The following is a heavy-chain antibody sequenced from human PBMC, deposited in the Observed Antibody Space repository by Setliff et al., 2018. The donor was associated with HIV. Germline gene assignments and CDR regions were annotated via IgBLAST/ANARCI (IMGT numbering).Heavy chain of an antibody. J-gene: IGHJ3*02. CDR2: IYTTGST. CDR1: GGSIGSGSHY. D-gene: IGHD1-26*01. Sequence: PSETLSLTCTVSGGSIGSGSHYWSWIRQPAGKGLEWIGHIYTTGSTYYNPSLKSRVTISADTSNNQFSLRLTSMTAADTAVYYCAKTSVGATGLYAFDIWGQGTMVTVSS. V-gene: IGHV4-61*09. CDR3: AKTSVGATGLYAFDI.